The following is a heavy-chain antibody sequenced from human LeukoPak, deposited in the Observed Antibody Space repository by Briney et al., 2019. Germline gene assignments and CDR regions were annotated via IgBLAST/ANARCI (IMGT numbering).Heavy chain of an antibody. D-gene: IGHD5-24*01. CDR1: GYTFTSYY. CDR3: ARVEVAGYNADY. CDR2: INPSGGST. Sequence: ASVKVSCKASGYTFTSYYMHWVRQAPGQGLEWMGIINPSGGSTSYAQKFQGRVTMTRNTSISTAYMELSSLRSEDTAVYYCARVEVAGYNADYWGQGTLVTVSS. J-gene: IGHJ4*02. V-gene: IGHV1-46*01.